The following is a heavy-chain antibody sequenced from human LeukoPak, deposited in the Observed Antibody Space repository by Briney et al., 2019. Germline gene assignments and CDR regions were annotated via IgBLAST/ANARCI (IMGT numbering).Heavy chain of an antibody. V-gene: IGHV3-48*03. CDR1: GFTFSSYE. D-gene: IGHD6-19*01. Sequence: GGSLRLSCAASGFTFSSYEMNWVRQAPGKGLEWVSYISSSGSTKYYADSVKGRFTISRDNAKNSPYLQMNSLRAEDTAVYYCARDQYSSGLDAFGIWGQGTMVTVSS. CDR2: ISSSGSTK. CDR3: ARDQYSSGLDAFGI. J-gene: IGHJ3*02.